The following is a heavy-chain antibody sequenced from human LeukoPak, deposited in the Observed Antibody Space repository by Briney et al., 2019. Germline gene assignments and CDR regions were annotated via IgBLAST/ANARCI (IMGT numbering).Heavy chain of an antibody. CDR1: GGTFSSYA. J-gene: IGHJ6*03. CDR2: IIPIFGTA. V-gene: IGHV1-69*06. CDR3: ARVRSIAARMSHMDV. Sequence: ASVKVSCKASGGTFSSYAISWVRQAPGQGLEWMGGIIPIFGTANYAQKLQGRVTITADKYTSTASMELSSMRSEDTAVYYCARVRSIAARMSHMDVWGKGTTVTVSS. D-gene: IGHD6-25*01.